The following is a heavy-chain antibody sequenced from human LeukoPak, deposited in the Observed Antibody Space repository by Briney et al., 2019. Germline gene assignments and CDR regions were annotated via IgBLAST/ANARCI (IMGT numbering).Heavy chain of an antibody. V-gene: IGHV3-21*04. CDR2: ISSSSSYI. CDR3: ASGGYSYGYVDY. D-gene: IGHD5-18*01. Sequence: GGSLRLSCAASGFTFSSYSMTWVRQAPGKGLEWVSSISSSSSYIYYADSVKGRFTISRDNAKNSLYLQMNSLRAEDTAVYYCASGGYSYGYVDYWGQGTLVTVSS. CDR1: GFTFSSYS. J-gene: IGHJ4*02.